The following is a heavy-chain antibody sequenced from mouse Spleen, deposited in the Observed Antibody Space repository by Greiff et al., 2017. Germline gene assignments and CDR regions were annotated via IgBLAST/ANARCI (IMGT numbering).Heavy chain of an antibody. CDR3: ASEYYGSSYKFAY. Sequence: QVQLQQSGPELVKPGASVRISCKASGYAFSSSWMNWVKQRPGKGLEWIGRIYPGDGDTNYNGKFKGKATLTADKSSSTAYMQLSSLTSEDSAVYFCASEYYGSSYKFAYWGQGTLVTVSA. D-gene: IGHD1-1*01. CDR1: GYAFSSSW. V-gene: IGHV1-82*01. J-gene: IGHJ3*01. CDR2: IYPGDGDT.